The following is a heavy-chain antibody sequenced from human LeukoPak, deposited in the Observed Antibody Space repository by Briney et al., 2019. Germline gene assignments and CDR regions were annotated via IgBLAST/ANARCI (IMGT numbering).Heavy chain of an antibody. V-gene: IGHV3-48*01. D-gene: IGHD1-1*01. CDR3: ARDGGNWNDYYYYGMDV. J-gene: IGHJ6*02. CDR1: GFTFSSYS. Sequence: GGSLRLSCAASGFTFSSYSMNWVRQAPGKGLEWVSYISSRSSTIYYADSVKGRFTISRDNAKNSLYLQMNSLRAEDTAVYYCARDGGNWNDYYYYGMDVWGQGTTVTVSS. CDR2: ISSRSSTI.